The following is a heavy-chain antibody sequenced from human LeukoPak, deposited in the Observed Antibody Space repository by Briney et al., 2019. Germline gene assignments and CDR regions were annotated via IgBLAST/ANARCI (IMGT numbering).Heavy chain of an antibody. V-gene: IGHV4-38-2*02. CDR3: AQFDSGGYYSTD. CDR1: GYSISSDSS. Sequence: SETLSLTCTLSGYSISSDSSRGCIRQPPGKGLEWIGSRYHRGSTYYNPSLKSRVTISVDTSKNPFSLNLTSVTAADTAVYYCAQFDSGGYYSTDWGQGTLVTVSS. D-gene: IGHD3-22*01. CDR2: RYHRGST. J-gene: IGHJ4*02.